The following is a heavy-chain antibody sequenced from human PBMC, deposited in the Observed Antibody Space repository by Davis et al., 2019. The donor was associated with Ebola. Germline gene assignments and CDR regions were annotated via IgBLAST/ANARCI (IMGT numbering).Heavy chain of an antibody. J-gene: IGHJ6*02. CDR3: ARTYCSSTSCQPYYYYYGMDV. V-gene: IGHV3-23*01. D-gene: IGHD2-2*01. Sequence: PGGSLRLSCAASGFTFSSYAMSWVRQAPGKGLEWVSAISGSGGSTYYADSVKGRFTISRDNSKNTLYLQMNSLRAEDTAVYYCARTYCSSTSCQPYYYYYGMDVWGQGTTVTVSS. CDR2: ISGSGGST. CDR1: GFTFSSYA.